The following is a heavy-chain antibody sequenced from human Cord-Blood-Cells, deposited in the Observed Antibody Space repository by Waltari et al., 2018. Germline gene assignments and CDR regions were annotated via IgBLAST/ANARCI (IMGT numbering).Heavy chain of an antibody. CDR1: GGSISSSSYY. CDR2: IYYSGST. J-gene: IGHJ5*02. CDR3: ARRSSWYNWFDP. Sequence: QLQLQESGPGLVKPSETLSLTCTVSGGSISSSSYYWGWIRQPPGKGLEWIGSIYYSGSTYYNPSLKSRVTISVDTSKNQFSLKLSSVTAADTAVYYCARRSSWYNWFDPWGKGTLVTVSS. V-gene: IGHV4-39*07. D-gene: IGHD6-13*01.